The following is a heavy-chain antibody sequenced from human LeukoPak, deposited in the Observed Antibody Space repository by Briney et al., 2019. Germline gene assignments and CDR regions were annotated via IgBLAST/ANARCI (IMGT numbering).Heavy chain of an antibody. J-gene: IGHJ3*02. CDR3: ARDLTRSIAYDI. V-gene: IGHV3-49*03. CDR2: IRSKAYGGAT. Sequence: GGSLRHSCTGSAFHLGDYAMLWFRQAPGKGVEGVSFIRSKAYGGATQYAAYVSDRFTKSREDSTSIDDLEMNSLNTEDTAVYYCARDLTRSIAYDIWGQGTKVTVS. D-gene: IGHD3-10*01. CDR1: AFHLGDYA.